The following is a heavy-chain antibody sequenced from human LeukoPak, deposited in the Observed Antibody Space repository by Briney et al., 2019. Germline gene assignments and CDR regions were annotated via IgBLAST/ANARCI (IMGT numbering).Heavy chain of an antibody. D-gene: IGHD3-10*01. CDR2: IYPADSTA. Sequence: GESLKISCKASGYSFTTYWIGWVRQVPGKGLEWVGIIYPADSTAKYSPSFQGQVTISADKSISTAYLQWSSLKASDTAMYYCAREPHGSGGRRPSDLGYWGQGTLVTVSS. CDR3: AREPHGSGGRRPSDLGY. V-gene: IGHV5-51*01. CDR1: GYSFTTYW. J-gene: IGHJ4*02.